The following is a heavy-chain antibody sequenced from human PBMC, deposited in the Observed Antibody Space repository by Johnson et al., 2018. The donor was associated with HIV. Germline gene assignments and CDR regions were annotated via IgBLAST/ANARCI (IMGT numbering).Heavy chain of an antibody. CDR3: ARSGPNWAFDF. CDR1: GFTVSSNY. J-gene: IGHJ3*01. V-gene: IGHV3-53*01. Sequence: EVQLVESGGGLIQPGGSLRLSCAASGFTVSSNYMSWVRQAPGKGLEWVSVIYSGGSTYYADSVKGRFTISRDNARNTMFVQMKSLRAEDTAVYYCARSGPNWAFDFWGQGTMVTVSS. CDR2: IYSGGST. D-gene: IGHD1-1*01.